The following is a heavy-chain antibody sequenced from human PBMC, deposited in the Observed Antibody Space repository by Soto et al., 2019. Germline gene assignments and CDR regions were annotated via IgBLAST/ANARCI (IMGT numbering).Heavy chain of an antibody. CDR1: GFTFSSYG. Sequence: QVQLVESGGGVVQPGRSLRLSCTASGFTFSSYGMHWVRQAPGKGLEWVAVISYDGSNKYYADSVKGRFTISRDNSKNTLYLQMNNLRTVDTAVYYCAKAADCTNGVCYADGMDVWGQGTTVTVSS. J-gene: IGHJ6*02. D-gene: IGHD2-8*01. CDR2: ISYDGSNK. V-gene: IGHV3-30*18. CDR3: AKAADCTNGVCYADGMDV.